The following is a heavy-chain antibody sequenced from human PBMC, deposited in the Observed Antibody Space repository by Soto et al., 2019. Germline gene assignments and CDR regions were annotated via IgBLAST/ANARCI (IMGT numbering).Heavy chain of an antibody. CDR3: ARGLLAYGSGGACYSYDS. CDR2: ARDKAHSYTT. V-gene: IGHV3-72*01. J-gene: IGHJ4*02. CDR1: GFTFSDHY. Sequence: EVQLVESGGGLVQPGGSLRLSCAASGFTFSDHYMDWVRQAPGKGLEWVGRARDKAHSYTTEYAPSVKGRFTIPRDASRNSLYLQMNSLTTADTAVYYCARGLLAYGSGGACYSYDSCGQGTLVTVSS. D-gene: IGHD2-15*01.